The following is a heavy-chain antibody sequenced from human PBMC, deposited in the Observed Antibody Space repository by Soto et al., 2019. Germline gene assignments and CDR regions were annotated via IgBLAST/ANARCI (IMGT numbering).Heavy chain of an antibody. D-gene: IGHD3-10*01. CDR1: GGSFSGYY. CDR3: ASGGKYYYGSGSWFDP. V-gene: IGHV4-34*01. J-gene: IGHJ5*02. Sequence: SETLSLTCAVYGGSFSGYYWSWIRQPPGKGLEWIGEINHSGSTNYNPSLKSRVTISVDTSKNQFSLKLSSVTAADTAVYYCASGGKYYYGSGSWFDPWGQGTLVTVSS. CDR2: INHSGST.